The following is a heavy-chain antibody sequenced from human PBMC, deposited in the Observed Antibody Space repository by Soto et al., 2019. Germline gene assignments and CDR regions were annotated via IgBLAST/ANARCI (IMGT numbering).Heavy chain of an antibody. J-gene: IGHJ6*02. Sequence: SETLSLTCTVSGGSISSYYWSWIRQPPGKGLEWIGYIYYSGSTNYNPSLKRRVTISVDTSKNQCSLKLSSVTAADTAVYYCARVRITIFGVVPIPSFMDVWGQVTTVTVS. CDR3: ARVRITIFGVVPIPSFMDV. CDR1: GGSISSYY. CDR2: IYYSGST. D-gene: IGHD3-3*01. V-gene: IGHV4-59*01.